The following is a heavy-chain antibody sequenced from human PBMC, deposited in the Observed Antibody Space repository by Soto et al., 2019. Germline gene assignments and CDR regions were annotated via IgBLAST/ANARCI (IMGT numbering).Heavy chain of an antibody. Sequence: QVQLVQSGAEVKKPGSSVKVSCKASGGTVSSYAISGVRQAPGQGLEWMGGIIPIFGTANYAQKFQGRVTITADESTSTAYLELSSLRSEDTAVYYCARVSRPYYYDSSGYSGWFDPWGQGTLVTVSS. J-gene: IGHJ5*02. CDR1: GGTVSSYA. V-gene: IGHV1-69*01. D-gene: IGHD3-22*01. CDR2: IIPIFGTA. CDR3: ARVSRPYYYDSSGYSGWFDP.